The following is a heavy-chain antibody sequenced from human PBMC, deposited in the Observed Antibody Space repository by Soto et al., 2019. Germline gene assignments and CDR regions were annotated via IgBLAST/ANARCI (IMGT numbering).Heavy chain of an antibody. D-gene: IGHD1-26*01. V-gene: IGHV3-74*01. CDR2: VNPDGSTT. CDR3: AKVASGSYDWFDP. Sequence: SGGSLRLSCAASGFTFSSYAMHWVRQAPGKGLEWVSRVNPDGSTTTYADSVKGRFTISRDNAKNTVFLQMNSLRADDTAVYYCAKVASGSYDWFDPWGQGTLVTVSS. J-gene: IGHJ5*02. CDR1: GFTFSSYA.